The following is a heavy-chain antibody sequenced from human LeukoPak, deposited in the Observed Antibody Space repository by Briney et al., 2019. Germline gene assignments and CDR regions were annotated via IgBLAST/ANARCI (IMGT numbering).Heavy chain of an antibody. D-gene: IGHD3-22*01. J-gene: IGHJ4*02. CDR1: GCTFSSYS. CDR2: ISSSSSYI. CDR3: ARIYDSSGPSFDY. V-gene: IGHV3-21*01. Sequence: PGGSLRLSCAASGCTFSSYSMNWVRQAPGKGLEWVSSISSSSSYIYYADSVKGRFTISRDNAKNSLYLQMNSLRAEDTAVYYCARIYDSSGPSFDYWGQGTLVTVSS.